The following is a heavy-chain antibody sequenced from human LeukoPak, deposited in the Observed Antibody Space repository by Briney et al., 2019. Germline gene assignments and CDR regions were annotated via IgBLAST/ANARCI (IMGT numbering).Heavy chain of an antibody. CDR1: GFTFSSYD. V-gene: IGHV3-64*04. D-gene: IGHD3-22*01. CDR2: IIRSGGSI. J-gene: IGHJ4*02. Sequence: GGSLRLSCAASGFTFSSYDMHWVRQAPGKGLEYVSAIIRSGGSIYYANSVKGRFTISRDNAKNSVFLQMNSLRDEDTAVYYCARVGYYEGYFDYWGQETPVPV. CDR3: ARVGYYEGYFDY.